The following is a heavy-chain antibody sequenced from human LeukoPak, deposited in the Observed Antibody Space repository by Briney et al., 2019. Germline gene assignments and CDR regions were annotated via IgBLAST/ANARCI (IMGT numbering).Heavy chain of an antibody. CDR3: ASTYSGFLEYTVAFDI. J-gene: IGHJ3*02. Sequence: SETLSLTCTVSGGSISSSSYYWGWIRQPPGKGLEWIGSIYYSGSTYYNPSLKSRVTISVDTSKNQFSLKLSSVTAADTAVYYCASTYSGFLEYTVAFDIWGQGTMVTVSS. CDR2: IYYSGST. V-gene: IGHV4-39*07. CDR1: GGSISSSSYY. D-gene: IGHD3-3*01.